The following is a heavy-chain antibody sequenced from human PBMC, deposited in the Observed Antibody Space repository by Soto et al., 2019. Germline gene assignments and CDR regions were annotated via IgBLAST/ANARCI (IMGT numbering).Heavy chain of an antibody. CDR2: INHSGST. V-gene: IGHV4-34*01. CDR3: ARGLRGNIVVVVAATASDAFDI. Sequence: SETLSLTCAVYGGSFSGYYWSWIRQPPGKGQEWIGEINHSGSTHYNPSLKSRVTISVDTSKNQFSLKLSSVTAADTAVYYCARGLRGNIVVVVAATASDAFDIWGQGTMVT. D-gene: IGHD2-15*01. J-gene: IGHJ3*02. CDR1: GGSFSGYY.